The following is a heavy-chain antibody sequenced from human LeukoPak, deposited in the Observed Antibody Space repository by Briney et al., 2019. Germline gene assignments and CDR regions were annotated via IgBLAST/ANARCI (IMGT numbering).Heavy chain of an antibody. CDR1: GYTFTGYY. CDR3: ARDMTDYDFWSGSLH. Sequence: ASVKVSCKASGYTFTGYYMHWVRQAPGQGLEWMGWINPNSGGTNYAQKFQGRVTMTRDTSISTAYMELSRLRSDDTAVYYCARDMTDYDFWSGSLHWGQGTLVTVSS. CDR2: INPNSGGT. J-gene: IGHJ4*02. D-gene: IGHD3-3*01. V-gene: IGHV1-2*02.